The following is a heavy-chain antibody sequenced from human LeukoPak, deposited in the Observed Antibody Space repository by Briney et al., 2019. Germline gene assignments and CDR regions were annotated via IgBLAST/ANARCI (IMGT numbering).Heavy chain of an antibody. D-gene: IGHD2-15*01. CDR3: ARDGRSGPTNCFDP. Sequence: GGSLRLSCAASGFTFSSYWMHWVRQAPGKGLVWVSRINSDGSSTSYADSVKGRFTISRDNAKNTLYLQMDSLRAEDTAMYYCARDGRSGPTNCFDPWGQGILVTVSS. J-gene: IGHJ5*02. CDR2: INSDGSST. V-gene: IGHV3-74*01. CDR1: GFTFSSYW.